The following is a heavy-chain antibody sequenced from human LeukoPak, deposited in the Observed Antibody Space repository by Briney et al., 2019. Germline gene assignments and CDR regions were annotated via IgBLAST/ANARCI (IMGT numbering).Heavy chain of an antibody. CDR1: GGSISSSDYL. J-gene: IGHJ5*02. Sequence: PSETLSLTCTVSGGSISSSDYLWAWVRQPPGKGLEWIGYFYYNGVTSYDPSLKSRVTISVDTSKNQFSLNLTSVTAADTAVYHCVRRNYVSGRIDPWGQGTLVTVSS. V-gene: IGHV4-39*01. CDR3: VRRNYVSGRIDP. D-gene: IGHD3-16*01. CDR2: FYYNGVT.